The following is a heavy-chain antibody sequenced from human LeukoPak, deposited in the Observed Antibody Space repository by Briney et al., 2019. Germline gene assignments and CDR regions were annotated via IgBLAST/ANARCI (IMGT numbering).Heavy chain of an antibody. CDR2: ISYDGSNK. V-gene: IGHV3-30-3*01. J-gene: IGHJ6*02. CDR1: GFTFSSYA. Sequence: GRSLRLSCAASGFTFSSYAMHWVRQAPGKGLEWVAVISYDGSNKYYADSVKGRFTISRDNSKNTLYLQMNSLRAEDTAVYYCARDLRYCSSTSCYKYYYYGMDVWGQGTTVTVSS. CDR3: ARDLRYCSSTSCYKYYYYGMDV. D-gene: IGHD2-2*02.